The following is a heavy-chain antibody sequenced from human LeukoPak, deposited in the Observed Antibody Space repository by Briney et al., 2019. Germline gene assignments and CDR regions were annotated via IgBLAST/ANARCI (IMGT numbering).Heavy chain of an antibody. CDR3: ATQAPGWLVDAFDI. CDR1: GGTFSSYA. D-gene: IGHD6-19*01. Sequence: ASVKVSCKASGGTFSSYAISWVRQAPGQGLEWMGGIIPIFGTANYAQKFQGRVTITADESTSTAYMELSSLRSEDTAVYYCATQAPGWLVDAFDIWGQGTMVTVSS. J-gene: IGHJ3*02. CDR2: IIPIFGTA. V-gene: IGHV1-69*13.